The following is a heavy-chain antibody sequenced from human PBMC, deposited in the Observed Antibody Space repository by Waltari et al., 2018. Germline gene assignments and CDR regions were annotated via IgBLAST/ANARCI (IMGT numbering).Heavy chain of an antibody. D-gene: IGHD3-22*01. J-gene: IGHJ6*02. V-gene: IGHV4-34*01. CDR3: AGGEYYYDSSGYHYGMDV. CDR1: GGSFSGYY. CDR2: INTSGST. Sequence: QVQLQQWGAGLLKPSETLSLTCAVYGGSFSGYYWSWIRQPPGKGLEWIGEINTSGSTNYNPSLNSRVTITVDTSKNQCSLKLSSVTAADTAAYDCAGGEYYYDSSGYHYGMDVWGQGTTVTVSS.